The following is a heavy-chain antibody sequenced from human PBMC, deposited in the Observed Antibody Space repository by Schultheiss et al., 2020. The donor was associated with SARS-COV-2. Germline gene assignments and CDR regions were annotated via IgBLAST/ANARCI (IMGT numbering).Heavy chain of an antibody. Sequence: GGSLRLSCAVSGDSVTRNYMTWVRQAPGKGLEWVSVIHSGGNAYYAASVKGRFTMSRDNSKNTVYLQINNLRAKDTAVYYCARDFPGSFSFDYWGRGTLVTVSS. V-gene: IGHV3-53*01. CDR2: IHSGGNA. CDR3: ARDFPGSFSFDY. CDR1: GDSVTRNY. J-gene: IGHJ4*01. D-gene: IGHD3-10*01.